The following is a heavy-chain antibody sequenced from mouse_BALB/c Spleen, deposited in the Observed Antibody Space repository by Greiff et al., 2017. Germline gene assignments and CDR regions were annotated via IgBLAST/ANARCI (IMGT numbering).Heavy chain of an antibody. J-gene: IGHJ1*01. Sequence: VKLQQPGAELVKPGASVKLSCKASGYTFTSYWMHWVKQRPGQGLEWIGEINPSNGRTNYNEKFKSKATLTVDKSSSTAYMQLSSLTSEDSAVYYCARGSDGYRYFDVWGAGTTVTVSS. D-gene: IGHD2-3*01. V-gene: IGHV1S81*02. CDR2: INPSNGRT. CDR1: GYTFTSYW. CDR3: ARGSDGYRYFDV.